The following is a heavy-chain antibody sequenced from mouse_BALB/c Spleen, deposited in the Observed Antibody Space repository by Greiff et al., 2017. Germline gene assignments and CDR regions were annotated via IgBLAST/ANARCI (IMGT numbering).Heavy chain of an antibody. Sequence: EVKVVESGGGLVQPGGSRKLSCAASGFTFSSFGMHWVRQAPEKGLEWVAYISSGSSTIYYADTVKGRFTISRDNPKNTLFLQMTSLRSEDTAMYYCARATMITTGYYYAMDYWGQGTSVTVSS. D-gene: IGHD2-4*01. CDR2: ISSGSSTI. CDR1: GFTFSSFG. CDR3: ARATMITTGYYYAMDY. V-gene: IGHV5-17*02. J-gene: IGHJ4*01.